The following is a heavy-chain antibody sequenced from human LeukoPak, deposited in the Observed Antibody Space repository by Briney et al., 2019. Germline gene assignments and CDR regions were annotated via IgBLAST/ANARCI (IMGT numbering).Heavy chain of an antibody. D-gene: IGHD2-2*02. J-gene: IGHJ6*03. V-gene: IGHV4-39*07. CDR3: TYCSSITCSTGHMDV. Sequence: SETLSLTCTVSGGSISSSSYYWGWIRQPPGKGLEWIGSIYYSGSTYYNPSLKSRVTISVDTSKNQFSLKLSSVTAADTAVYYCTYCSSITCSTGHMDVWGKGTTVTVSS. CDR1: GGSISSSSYY. CDR2: IYYSGST.